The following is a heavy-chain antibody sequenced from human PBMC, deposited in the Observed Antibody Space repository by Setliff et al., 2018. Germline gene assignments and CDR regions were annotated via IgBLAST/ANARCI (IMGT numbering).Heavy chain of an antibody. Sequence: SLTCAVYGGSFSGYYWSWIRQPPGKGLEWIGEINHSGSTNYNPYLKSRVTISVDTSKNQFSLKLSSVTAADTAVYYCARHVLGQQLVYNWFDPWGQGTLVTVSS. CDR3: ARHVLGQQLVYNWFDP. J-gene: IGHJ5*02. CDR1: GGSFSGYY. V-gene: IGHV4-34*01. CDR2: INHSGST. D-gene: IGHD6-13*01.